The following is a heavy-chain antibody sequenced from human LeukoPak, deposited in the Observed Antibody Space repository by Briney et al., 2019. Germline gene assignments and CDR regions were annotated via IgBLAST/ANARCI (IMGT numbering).Heavy chain of an antibody. CDR3: ARDFSLTVDY. V-gene: IGHV1-18*01. CDR2: IYAHNGHT. J-gene: IGHJ4*02. Sequence: ASVRVSCKTSGYTFRSYGITWVRQAPGQGLEWMGCIYAHNGHTNYAQKFQGRVTMTADTSTNTAYMELRSLTSDDTAVYYCARDFSLTVDYWGQGTLVTASS. CDR1: GYTFRSYG.